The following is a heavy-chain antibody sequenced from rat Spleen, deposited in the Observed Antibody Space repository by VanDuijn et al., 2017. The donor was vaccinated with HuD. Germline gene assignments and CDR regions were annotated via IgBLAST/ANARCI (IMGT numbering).Heavy chain of an antibody. CDR2: INYEGSDT. CDR3: ARHGPGSWYFDL. J-gene: IGHJ1*01. Sequence: EVQLVESGGGLVQPGRSLKLSCAASGFTFSDYYMAWVRQAPKKGLEWVASINYEGSDTYYGGSVKGRFTISRDNAETTLYLQMNSLRSEDTAPYYCARHGPGSWYFDLWGPGTMVTVSS. CDR1: GFTFSDYY. V-gene: IGHV5-22*01. D-gene: IGHD5-1*01.